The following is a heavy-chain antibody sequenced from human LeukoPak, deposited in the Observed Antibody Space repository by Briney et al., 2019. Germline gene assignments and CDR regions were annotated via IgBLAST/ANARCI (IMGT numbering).Heavy chain of an antibody. D-gene: IGHD1-7*01. CDR3: ARGGTMTDSLWAFDI. J-gene: IGHJ3*02. V-gene: IGHV5-51*01. Sequence: RGESLKISCKGSGYSFTSYWIGWVRQMPGKGLEWMGIIYPGDSDTRYSPSFQGQVTISADKSISTAYLQWSSLKASDTAMYYCARGGTMTDSLWAFDIWGQGTMVTVSS. CDR2: IYPGDSDT. CDR1: GYSFTSYW.